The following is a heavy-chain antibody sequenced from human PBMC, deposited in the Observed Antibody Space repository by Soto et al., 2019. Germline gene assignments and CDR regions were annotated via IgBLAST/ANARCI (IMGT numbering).Heavy chain of an antibody. CDR2: ISYDGSNK. CDR1: GFTFSSYA. J-gene: IGHJ3*02. V-gene: IGHV3-30-3*01. CDR3: ARSWLEDEDAFDI. D-gene: IGHD6-13*01. Sequence: PGWSLRLSCAASGFTFSSYAMHWVHQAPGKGLEWVAVISYDGSNKYYADSVKGRFTISRDNSKNTLYLQMNSLRAEDTAVYYCARSWLEDEDAFDIWGQGTRVTVS.